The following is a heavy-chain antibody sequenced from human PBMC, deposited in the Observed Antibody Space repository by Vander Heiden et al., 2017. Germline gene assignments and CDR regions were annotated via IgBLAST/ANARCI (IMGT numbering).Heavy chain of an antibody. CDR1: GGSISTSDYY. V-gene: IGHV4-39*01. Sequence: QVQLQESGPGLVKPSETLSLTCTVSGGSISTSDYYWGWIRQPPGKCLEWIGSVYYSGYVYYNPSLKSRVTISVDTSKNQFSLKLSSMTAADTALYYCAKHYVGSAYNHGMDVWGQGTTVSVSS. J-gene: IGHJ6*02. CDR2: VYYSGYV. D-gene: IGHD3-10*01. CDR3: AKHYVGSAYNHGMDV.